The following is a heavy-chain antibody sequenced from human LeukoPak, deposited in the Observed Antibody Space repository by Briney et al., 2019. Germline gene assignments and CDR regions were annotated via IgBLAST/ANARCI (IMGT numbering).Heavy chain of an antibody. Sequence: GGSLRLSCAASGFSFSTYTMRWARQAPGKGLEYVSGIASNGGSKHYANSVKGRFTISRDNSKNTVYLQMGSLRAEDMAVYYCAREYCTTNNCYNWGLGYWGQGTLVTVSS. J-gene: IGHJ4*02. CDR1: GFSFSTYT. CDR2: IASNGGSK. V-gene: IGHV3-64*01. CDR3: AREYCTTNNCYNWGLGY. D-gene: IGHD2-2*02.